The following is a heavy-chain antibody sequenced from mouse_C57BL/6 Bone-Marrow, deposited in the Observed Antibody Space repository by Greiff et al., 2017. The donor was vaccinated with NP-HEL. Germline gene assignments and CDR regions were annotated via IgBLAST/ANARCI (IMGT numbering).Heavy chain of an antibody. CDR1: GFTFSDYY. D-gene: IGHD1-1*01. J-gene: IGHJ1*03. CDR3: ARDQGYYYGSSYWYFDV. CDR2: INYDGSST. V-gene: IGHV5-16*01. Sequence: EVQLQQSEGGLVQPGSSMKLSCTASGFTFSDYYMAWVRQVPEKGLEWVANINYDGSSTYYLDSLKSRFIISRDNAKNILYLQMSSLKSEDTATYYCARDQGYYYGSSYWYFDVWGTGTTVTVSS.